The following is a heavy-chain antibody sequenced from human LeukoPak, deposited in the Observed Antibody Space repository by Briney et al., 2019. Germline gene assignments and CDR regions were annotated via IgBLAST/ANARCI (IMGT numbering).Heavy chain of an antibody. CDR2: IHHSAST. Sequence: SETLSLPCCVWGGSMSSYYWSWIRQPPGRRREWRGDIHHSASTHYNPSLKSRVTISIDTSKNQSSLTLSSLTAAATPVYYCARETSWLGGDAFDIWGPGTMVSVSS. CDR1: GGSMSSYY. J-gene: IGHJ3*02. CDR3: ARETSWLGGDAFDI. V-gene: IGHV4-59*01. D-gene: IGHD2-2*01.